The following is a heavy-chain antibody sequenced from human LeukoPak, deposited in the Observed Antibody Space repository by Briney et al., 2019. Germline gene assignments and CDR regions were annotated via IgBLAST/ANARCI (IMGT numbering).Heavy chain of an antibody. CDR1: GYTFTGYY. J-gene: IGHJ3*02. CDR3: ASLTSSSGYDDAFDI. D-gene: IGHD3-22*01. V-gene: IGHV1-2*06. CDR2: INPNSGGT. Sequence: ASVKVSCKASGYTFTGYYMHWVRQAPGQGLEWMGRINPNSGGTNYAQKFQGRVTMTRDTSISTAYMELSRLRSDDTAVYYCASLTSSSGYDDAFDIWGQGTMVTVSS.